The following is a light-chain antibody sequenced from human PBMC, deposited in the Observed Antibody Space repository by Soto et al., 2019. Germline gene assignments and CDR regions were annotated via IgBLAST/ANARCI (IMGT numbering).Light chain of an antibody. CDR3: QQYDQWWT. CDR1: QNIHNH. CDR2: DAI. J-gene: IGKJ1*01. Sequence: DKLMSQSPATLSVSPGERVTLSCRASQNIHNHMSWFLQKPGQTPRLLIYDAIIRAPDVPARFSGSGSGTDYTLTISSLQSEDFGVYFCQQYDQWWTFGQGTKVDIK. V-gene: IGKV3-15*01.